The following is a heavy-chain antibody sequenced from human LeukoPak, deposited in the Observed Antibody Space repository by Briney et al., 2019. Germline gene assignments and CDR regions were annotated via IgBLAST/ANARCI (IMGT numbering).Heavy chain of an antibody. CDR2: ISGSGGTT. V-gene: IGHV3-23*01. D-gene: IGHD2-2*01. CDR1: GFTFSSYA. J-gene: IGHJ4*02. CDR3: ARDSSYAGY. Sequence: GGSLRLSCVASGFTFSSYAMSWVRQAPGKGLEWVSVISGSGGTTYYADAVKGRFTISRDNSRSTLYLQMNSLRAEDTAVYYCARDSSYAGYWGQGTLVTVSS.